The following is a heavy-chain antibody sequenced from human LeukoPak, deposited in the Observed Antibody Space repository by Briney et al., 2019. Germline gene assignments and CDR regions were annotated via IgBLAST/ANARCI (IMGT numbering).Heavy chain of an antibody. CDR2: NYYRGST. CDR3: ARQVGHYYDSSGYYFWKRSGNWFDP. J-gene: IGHJ5*02. Sequence: SQTLSLTCTVSGGSISIHYSSWIRQPPGKGLEWIVYNYYRGSTNYNPSLKSQVTISLDTSKNQFSLKLSSVTAADTAVYYCARQVGHYYDSSGYYFWKRSGNWFDPWGQGTLVTVSS. D-gene: IGHD3-22*01. V-gene: IGHV4-59*11. CDR1: GGSISIHY.